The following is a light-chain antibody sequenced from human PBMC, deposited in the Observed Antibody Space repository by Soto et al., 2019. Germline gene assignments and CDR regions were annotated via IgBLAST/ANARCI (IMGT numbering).Light chain of an antibody. Sequence: EIVLTQSPATLSLSPGERATLSYRASQSVSSYLAWYQQKPGQAPRLLIYDASNRATGIPARFSGSGSGTDFTLANSSLEPEDFAVYYGQQRSNWPRYTFGQGNKLEIK. CDR1: QSVSSY. V-gene: IGKV3-11*01. CDR3: QQRSNWPRYT. J-gene: IGKJ2*01. CDR2: DAS.